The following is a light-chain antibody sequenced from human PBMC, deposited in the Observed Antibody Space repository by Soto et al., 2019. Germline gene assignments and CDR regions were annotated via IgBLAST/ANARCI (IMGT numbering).Light chain of an antibody. V-gene: IGKV3-20*01. CDR1: QSVSSSY. J-gene: IGKJ5*01. CDR2: GAS. Sequence: EIVLTQSPGTLSLSPGERATLFCRASQSVSSSYLAWYQQKPGQAPRLLIYGASSRATGIPDRFSGSGSGTDFTLTITRLEPEDFAVYYCQQYGTSPPIPFGQGTRREIK. CDR3: QQYGTSPPIP.